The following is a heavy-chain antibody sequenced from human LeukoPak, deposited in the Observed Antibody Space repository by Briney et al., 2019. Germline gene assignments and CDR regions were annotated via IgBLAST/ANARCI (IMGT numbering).Heavy chain of an antibody. CDR3: ARKNDFDI. D-gene: IGHD2/OR15-2a*01. CDR2: IYYSGST. J-gene: IGHJ3*02. CDR1: GGSITSDH. Sequence: PSETLSLTCTVSGGSITSDHGNWIRQPPGKGLEWIGCIYYSGSTYYNPSLKSRVTISVYMSKNQFSLRLTSVTAADTAVYYCARKNDFDIWGQGTLVSVSS. V-gene: IGHV4-59*01.